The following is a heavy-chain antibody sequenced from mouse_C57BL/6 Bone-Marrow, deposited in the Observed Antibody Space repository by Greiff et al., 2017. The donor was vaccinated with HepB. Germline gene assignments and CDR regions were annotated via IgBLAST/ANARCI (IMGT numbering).Heavy chain of an antibody. V-gene: IGHV1-81*01. J-gene: IGHJ4*01. CDR2: IDPRSGNT. CDR3: ARSPPFCYYAMDY. CDR1: GYTFTSYG. Sequence: QVQLQQSGAELARPGASVKLSCKASGYTFTSYGISWVKQRTGQGLEWIGEIDPRSGNTYYNEKFKGKATLTADKSSSTAYMELRSLTSEDSAVYFGARSPPFCYYAMDYWGQGTSVTVSS.